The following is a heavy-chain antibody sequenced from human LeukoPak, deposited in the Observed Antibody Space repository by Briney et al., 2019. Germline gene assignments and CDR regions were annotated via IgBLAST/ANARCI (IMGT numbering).Heavy chain of an antibody. CDR1: GFTFSSYA. CDR2: ISGSGGST. V-gene: IGHV3-23*01. D-gene: IGHD4-17*01. CDR3: AKASYGDYVLDY. J-gene: IGHJ4*02. Sequence: PGGSLRLSCAASGFTFSSYAVSWVRQAPGKGLEWVSAISGSGGSTYYADSVRGRFTISRDNSKNTLYLQMNSLRAEDTAVYYCAKASYGDYVLDYWGQGTLVTVSS.